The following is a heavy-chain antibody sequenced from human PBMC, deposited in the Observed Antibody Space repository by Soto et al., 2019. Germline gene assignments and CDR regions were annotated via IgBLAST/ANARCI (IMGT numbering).Heavy chain of an antibody. Sequence: QVQLQESGPGLVKPSQTLSLTCTVSGGSISSGGYYWSWIRQHPGKGLEWIGYIYHSGSTYYNPSLKSLVTISVDTSKNQFSLKLSSVTAADTAVYYFAREWRVYYFDYWGQGTLVTVSS. CDR1: GGSISSGGYY. V-gene: IGHV4-31*01. CDR3: AREWRVYYFDY. J-gene: IGHJ4*02. CDR2: IYHSGST.